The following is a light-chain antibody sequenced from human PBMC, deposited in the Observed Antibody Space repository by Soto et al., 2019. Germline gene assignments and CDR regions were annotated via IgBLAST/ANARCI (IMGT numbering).Light chain of an antibody. J-gene: IGKJ2*01. CDR3: QHSYSTPPMYT. Sequence: DLQMTQSPSSLTASVGDRVTITCRASQSISSHLNWYQQKPGKAPKLLIYAASNLESGVPSRFSGSGSGTDFTLTISSLQPEDFATYYCQHSYSTPPMYTFGQGTKLEIK. CDR1: QSISSH. V-gene: IGKV1-39*01. CDR2: AAS.